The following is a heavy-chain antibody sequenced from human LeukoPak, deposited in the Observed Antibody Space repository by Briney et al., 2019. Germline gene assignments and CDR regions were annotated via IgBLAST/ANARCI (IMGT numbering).Heavy chain of an antibody. V-gene: IGHV4-59*01. CDR2: IYYSGST. Sequence: SETLSLTCTVSGGSISSYYWSWIRQPPGKGLEWIGYIYYSGSTNYNPSLMSRVTISVDTSKNQFSLKLSSVTAADTAVYYCARGVVPAALYYYYYGMDVWGQGTTVTVSS. D-gene: IGHD2-2*01. J-gene: IGHJ6*02. CDR3: ARGVVPAALYYYYYGMDV. CDR1: GGSISSYY.